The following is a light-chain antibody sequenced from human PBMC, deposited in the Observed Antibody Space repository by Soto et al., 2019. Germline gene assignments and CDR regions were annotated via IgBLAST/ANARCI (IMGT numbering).Light chain of an antibody. J-gene: IGKJ1*01. CDR2: GAS. CDR3: QQYGSSPWT. CDR1: QSVSSNY. Sequence: DSVLTQSPGTLSLSPGERATLSCRASQSVSSNYLAWYQQKPGQAPRPLIYGASSRATGIPDRFSGSGAGTDFTLTISRLEPEDFAVYYCQQYGSSPWTFGQGTKV. V-gene: IGKV3-20*01.